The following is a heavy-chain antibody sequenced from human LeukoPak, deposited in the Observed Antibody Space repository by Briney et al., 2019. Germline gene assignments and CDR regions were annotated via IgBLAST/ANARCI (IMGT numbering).Heavy chain of an antibody. J-gene: IGHJ6*02. D-gene: IGHD2-15*01. CDR2: ISWNSGSI. CDR3: AKPRFSSSWYGMDV. Sequence: GGSLRLSCAASGFTFDDYAMHWVRQAPGKGLEWGSGISWNSGSIGYADSVKGRFTISRDNAKNSLYLQMNSLRAEDTALYYCAKPRFSSSWYGMDVWGQGTTVTVSS. V-gene: IGHV3-9*01. CDR1: GFTFDDYA.